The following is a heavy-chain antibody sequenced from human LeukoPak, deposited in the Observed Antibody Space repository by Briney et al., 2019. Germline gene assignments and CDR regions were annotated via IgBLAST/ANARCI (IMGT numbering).Heavy chain of an antibody. CDR2: INHSGST. CDR1: GGSFSGYY. Sequence: SETLSLTCAVYGGSFSGYYWSWIRQPPGKGLEWIGEINHSGSTNYNPSLKSRVTISVDTSKNQFSLKLSSVTAADTAVYYCARSARSGYELDLYYFDYWGQGTLVTVSS. J-gene: IGHJ4*02. D-gene: IGHD5-12*01. V-gene: IGHV4-34*01. CDR3: ARSARSGYELDLYYFDY.